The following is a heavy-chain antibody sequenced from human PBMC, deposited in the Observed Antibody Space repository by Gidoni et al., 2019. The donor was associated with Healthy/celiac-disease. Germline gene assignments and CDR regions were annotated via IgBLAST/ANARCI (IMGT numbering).Heavy chain of an antibody. CDR3: AKGNQADAFDI. CDR1: GFTFSSYG. Sequence: QVQLVESGGGVGQPGRSLRLSCAASGFTFSSYGMHWVRQAPGKGLEWVAVISYDGSNKYYADSVKGRFTISRDNSKNTLYLQMNSLRAEDTAVYYCAKGNQADAFDIWGQGTMVTVSS. CDR2: ISYDGSNK. J-gene: IGHJ3*02. V-gene: IGHV3-30*18. D-gene: IGHD2-2*01.